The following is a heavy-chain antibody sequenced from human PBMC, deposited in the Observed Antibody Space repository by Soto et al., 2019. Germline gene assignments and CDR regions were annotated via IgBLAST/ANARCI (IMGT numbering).Heavy chain of an antibody. Sequence: GSLRLSCAASGFTVSSNYMSWVRQAPGKGLEWVSVIYSGGSTYYADSVKGRFTISRDNSKNTLYLQMNSLRAEDTAVYYCASLEIYDSSGHDAFDIWGQGTMVTVSS. J-gene: IGHJ3*02. CDR1: GFTVSSNY. V-gene: IGHV3-53*01. D-gene: IGHD3-22*01. CDR3: ASLEIYDSSGHDAFDI. CDR2: IYSGGST.